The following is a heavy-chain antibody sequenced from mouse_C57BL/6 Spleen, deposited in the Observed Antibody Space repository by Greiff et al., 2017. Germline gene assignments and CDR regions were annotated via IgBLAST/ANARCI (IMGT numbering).Heavy chain of an antibody. CDR3: ANSLIYYYGSSSDYARDY. J-gene: IGHJ4*01. D-gene: IGHD1-1*01. Sequence: QLVESGGGLVKPGGSLKLSCAASGFTFSDYGMHWVRQAPEKGLEWVAYISSGSSTIYYADTVKGRFTISRDNAKNTLFLQMTSLRSEDTAMYYCANSLIYYYGSSSDYARDYWGQGTSVTVSS. CDR2: ISSGSSTI. V-gene: IGHV5-17*01. CDR1: GFTFSDYG.